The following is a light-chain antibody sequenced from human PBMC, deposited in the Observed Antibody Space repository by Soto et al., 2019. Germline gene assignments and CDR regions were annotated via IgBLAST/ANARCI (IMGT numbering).Light chain of an antibody. CDR3: QKYNIAPLT. CDR2: AAS. V-gene: IGKV1-27*01. CDR1: QGIGVY. J-gene: IGKJ4*02. Sequence: DIQMTQSPSSLSASFGERVTITCRASQGIGVYLAWFQQKLGNAPKLLIYAASTFQSGVPSRFSGSGSGTDFTLTISSLQPEDVATYYCQKYNIAPLTFGGGTKVDIK.